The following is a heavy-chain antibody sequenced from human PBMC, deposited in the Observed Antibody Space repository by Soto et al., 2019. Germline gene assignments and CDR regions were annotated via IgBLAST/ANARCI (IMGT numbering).Heavy chain of an antibody. CDR3: AALTSYHDHRGYYPICCYFDY. J-gene: IGHJ4*02. V-gene: IGHV4-39*01. CDR1: GASIGSSSTYY. CDR2: IYYSGST. Sequence: QLLLQESGPGLVKPSETLSLTCTVSGASIGSSSTYYWGWIRQPPGKGLEWIGSIYYSGSTYFSPSLKSRVTMSVDTSKNQFSLRLSSVTAADTAVYYCAALTSYHDHRGYYPICCYFDYWGQGTLVTVSS. D-gene: IGHD3-22*01.